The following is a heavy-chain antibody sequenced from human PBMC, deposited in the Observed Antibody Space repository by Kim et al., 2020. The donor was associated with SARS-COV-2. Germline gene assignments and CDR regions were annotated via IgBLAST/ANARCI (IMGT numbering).Heavy chain of an antibody. CDR3: ARQGAAGTYAFDI. V-gene: IGHV4-39*01. D-gene: IGHD6-13*01. Sequence: SETLSLTCTVSGDSISSSFYYWGWIRQPPGKGLEWIGSIHYSGTTYYNPSLKSRVTISVDTSKNQFSLKLSSVTAAGTAVYYCARQGAAGTYAFDIWGHGTMVTVSS. CDR2: IHYSGTT. J-gene: IGHJ3*02. CDR1: GDSISSSFYY.